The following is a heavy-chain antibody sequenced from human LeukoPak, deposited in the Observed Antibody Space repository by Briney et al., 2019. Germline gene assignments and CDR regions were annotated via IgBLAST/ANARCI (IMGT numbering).Heavy chain of an antibody. D-gene: IGHD3-10*01. CDR1: GYTLTELS. J-gene: IGHJ4*02. Sequence: ASVKVSCKVSGYTLTELSMHWVRQAPGKGLEWMGGFDPEDGETIYAQKFQGRVTMTTDKSTSTAYMELSSLRSEDTAVYYCARGVRDPLWFGELFDYWGQGTLVTVSS. V-gene: IGHV1-24*01. CDR2: FDPEDGET. CDR3: ARGVRDPLWFGELFDY.